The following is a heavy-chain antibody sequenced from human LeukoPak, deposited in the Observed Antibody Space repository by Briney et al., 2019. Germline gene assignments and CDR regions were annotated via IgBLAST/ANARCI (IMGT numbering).Heavy chain of an antibody. CDR2: ISYDGSNK. CDR3: ARGGEGVWGSYRLYYYYYGMDV. D-gene: IGHD3-16*02. J-gene: IGHJ6*02. Sequence: GGSLRLSCAASGFTFTSYAMSWVRQAPGKGLEWVAVISYDGSNKYYADSVKGRFTISRDNSKNTLYLQMNSLRAEDTAVYYCARGGEGVWGSYRLYYYYYGMDVWGQGPRSPSP. V-gene: IGHV3-30*04. CDR1: GFTFTSYA.